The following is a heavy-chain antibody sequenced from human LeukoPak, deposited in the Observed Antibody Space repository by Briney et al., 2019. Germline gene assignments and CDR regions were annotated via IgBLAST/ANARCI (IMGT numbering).Heavy chain of an antibody. CDR3: ATAAGEYYFDY. Sequence: ASVKVSCKVSGYTLTELSMHWVRQAPGKGLEWMGGFDPEDGETIYAQKFQGRVTVTEDTSTDTAYMELSSLRSEDTAVYYCATAAGEYYFDYWGQGTLVTVSS. CDR2: FDPEDGET. CDR1: GYTLTELS. D-gene: IGHD3-10*01. J-gene: IGHJ4*02. V-gene: IGHV1-24*01.